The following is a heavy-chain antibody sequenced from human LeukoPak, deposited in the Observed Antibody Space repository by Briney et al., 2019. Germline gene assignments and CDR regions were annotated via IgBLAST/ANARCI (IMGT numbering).Heavy chain of an antibody. V-gene: IGHV3-23*01. CDR2: ITGSGGNT. J-gene: IGHJ4*02. CDR3: AKRSGSTYYFDY. Sequence: PGGSLRLSCAASGFTFSSSAMSWVRQAPGKGLEWVSTITGSGGNTYYADSVKGRFTISRGNSKNTLYLQMHSLRAEDTAVYYCAKRSGSTYYFDYWGQGILVTVSS. D-gene: IGHD1-26*01. CDR1: GFTFSSSA.